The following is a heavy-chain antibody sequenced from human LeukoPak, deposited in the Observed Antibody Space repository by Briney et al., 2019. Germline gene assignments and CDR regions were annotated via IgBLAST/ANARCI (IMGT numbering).Heavy chain of an antibody. J-gene: IGHJ5*02. CDR2: IYNSGYT. CDR3: ARVGSSGWYEGANWFDP. Sequence: SETLSLTCTVSGASISPYYWSWIRQPAGKGLEWIGRIYNSGYTNYNPSLESRVTISVDTSKNQFSLKLSSVTAADTAVYYCARVGSSGWYEGANWFDPWGQGTLVTVSS. CDR1: GASISPYY. V-gene: IGHV4-4*07. D-gene: IGHD6-19*01.